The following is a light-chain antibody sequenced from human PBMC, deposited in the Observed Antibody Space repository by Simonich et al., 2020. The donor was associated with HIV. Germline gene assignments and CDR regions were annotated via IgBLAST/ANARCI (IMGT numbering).Light chain of an antibody. CDR3: QTWGAGAGANWV. CDR2: VDSDGSH. CDR1: SGHSRYD. Sequence: QLVLTQSPSASASLGASVRLTCTLSSGHSRYDLAWHQQQPEKGPRYLMKVDSDGSHSKGDEIPDRFSGSSYGAERYLTISSLQSEDEADYYCQTWGAGAGANWVFGGGTKLTVL. J-gene: IGLJ3*02. V-gene: IGLV4-69*01.